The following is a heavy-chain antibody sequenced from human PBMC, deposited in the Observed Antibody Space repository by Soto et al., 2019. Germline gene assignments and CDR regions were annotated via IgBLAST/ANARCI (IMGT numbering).Heavy chain of an antibody. V-gene: IGHV1-69*04. Sequence: ASVKVSCKASGGTFSSYAISWVRQAPGQGLEWMGRIIPILGIANYAQKFQGRVTITADKSTSTAYMELSSLRSEDTAVYYCARVADYYGSGSSNWFVPWGQGTLVTVSS. J-gene: IGHJ5*02. D-gene: IGHD3-10*01. CDR2: IIPILGIA. CDR3: ARVADYYGSGSSNWFVP. CDR1: GGTFSSYA.